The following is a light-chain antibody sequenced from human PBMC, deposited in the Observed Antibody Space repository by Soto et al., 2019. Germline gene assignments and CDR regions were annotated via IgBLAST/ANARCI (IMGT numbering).Light chain of an antibody. CDR3: QSYDSSLSGSV. Sequence: QPVLTQPATVSAAPGQRVIISCTGSSSNIGAGYDVHWYQQLPGTAPKLLIYGDSNRPSGVPDRFSGSRSGTSASLAITGLQAEDEADYYCQSYDSSLSGSVFGGGTKLTVL. J-gene: IGLJ2*01. V-gene: IGLV1-40*01. CDR2: GDS. CDR1: SSNIGAGYD.